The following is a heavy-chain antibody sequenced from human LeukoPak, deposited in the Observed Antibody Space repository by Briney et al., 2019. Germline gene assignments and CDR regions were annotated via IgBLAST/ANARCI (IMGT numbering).Heavy chain of an antibody. J-gene: IGHJ4*02. CDR2: IYYSGST. Sequence: PSETLSLTCTVSGGSISSSSYYWGWIRQPPGKGLEWIGSIYYSGSTYYNPSLKSRVTISVDTSKNQFSLKLSSVTAADTAVYYCARATSSLGSYLIYYWGQGTLVTVSS. V-gene: IGHV4-39*07. CDR1: GGSISSSSYY. D-gene: IGHD1-26*01. CDR3: ARATSSLGSYLIYY.